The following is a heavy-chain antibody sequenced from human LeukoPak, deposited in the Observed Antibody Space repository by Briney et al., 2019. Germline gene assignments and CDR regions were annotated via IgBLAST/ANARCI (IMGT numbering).Heavy chain of an antibody. V-gene: IGHV3-74*01. CDR3: ARGQSMVGPTTADY. CDR1: GFTFSSYW. CDR2: INIDGSNT. D-gene: IGHD1-26*01. J-gene: IGHJ4*02. Sequence: GGSLRLSCAASGFTFSSYWMHWVRQAPGKGLVWVSRINIDGSNTIYADSVKGRFTISRDNAKNTLYLQMNSLRDEDTAVYYCARGQSMVGPTTADYWGQGTLVTVSS.